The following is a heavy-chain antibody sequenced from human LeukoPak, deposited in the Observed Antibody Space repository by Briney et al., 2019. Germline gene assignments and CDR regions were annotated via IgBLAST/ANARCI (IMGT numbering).Heavy chain of an antibody. V-gene: IGHV4-31*03. J-gene: IGHJ4*02. CDR3: AAERLKANIDY. D-gene: IGHD1-1*01. CDR1: LGSTSRGGYY. CDR2: IYYSGNT. Sequence: PSETLSLTRTLSLGSTSRGGYYWTWIRQHPGKGLEWNGHIYYSGNTYYNPSLKSRVTISVDTSKNQFSLKLNSVTAADTAVYYCAAERLKANIDYWGQGTLVTVSS.